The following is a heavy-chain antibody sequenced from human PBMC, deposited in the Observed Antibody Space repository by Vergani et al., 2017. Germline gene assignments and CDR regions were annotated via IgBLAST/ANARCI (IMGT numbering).Heavy chain of an antibody. CDR3: TRGPTXYYDSSGYYSAGDY. D-gene: IGHD3-22*01. CDR1: GFTFGDYA. V-gene: IGHV3-49*04. J-gene: IGHJ4*02. CDR2: IRSKAYGGKT. Sequence: EVPLVESGGGLVQPGRSLRLSCTASGFTFGDYAMSWVRQAPGKGLEWVGFIRSKAYGGKTEYAASVKGRFTISRDDSKSIAYLQRNSLKTEDTAVYYCTRGPTXYYDSSGYYSAGDYWGQGTLVTVSS.